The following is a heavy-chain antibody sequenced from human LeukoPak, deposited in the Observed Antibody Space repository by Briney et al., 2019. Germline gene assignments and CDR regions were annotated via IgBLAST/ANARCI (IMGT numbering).Heavy chain of an antibody. CDR3: AWALYYDSSGYFLRSFDP. Sequence: SVKVSCKASGGTFSSYAISWVRQAPGQGLEWMGGIIPIFGTANYAQKFQGRVTITADESTSTAYMELSSLRSEDTAVYYCAWALYYDSSGYFLRSFDPWGQGRLVTVSS. D-gene: IGHD3-22*01. CDR2: IIPIFGTA. CDR1: GGTFSSYA. J-gene: IGHJ5*02. V-gene: IGHV1-69*13.